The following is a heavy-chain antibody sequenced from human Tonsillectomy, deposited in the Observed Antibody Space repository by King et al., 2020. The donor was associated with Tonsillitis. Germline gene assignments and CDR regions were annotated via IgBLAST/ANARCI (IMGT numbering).Heavy chain of an antibody. V-gene: IGHV3-33*01. J-gene: IGHJ4*02. CDR1: GFTFSSYG. D-gene: IGHD2-2*01. CDR3: AREKYRLLSQGLVDY. CDR2: IWYDGSNK. Sequence: VQLVESGGGVVQPGRSLRLSCAASGFTFSSYGMHWVRQAPGKGLEWVVVIWYDGSNKYYADSVKGRFTISRDNSKNTLYLQMNSLRAEDTAVYYCAREKYRLLSQGLVDYGGQGTLVTVSS.